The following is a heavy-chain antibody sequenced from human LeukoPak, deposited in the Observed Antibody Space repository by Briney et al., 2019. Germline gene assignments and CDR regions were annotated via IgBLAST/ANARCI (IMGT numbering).Heavy chain of an antibody. Sequence: GGSPRLSCAASGFTVSSNYMSWVRQAPGKGLEWVSVIYSGGSTYYADSVKGRFTISRDNSKNTLYLQMSSLRAEDTAVYYCASLVRYSSGWLDYWGQGTLVTVSS. J-gene: IGHJ4*02. CDR3: ASLVRYSSGWLDY. D-gene: IGHD6-19*01. V-gene: IGHV3-53*01. CDR2: IYSGGST. CDR1: GFTVSSNY.